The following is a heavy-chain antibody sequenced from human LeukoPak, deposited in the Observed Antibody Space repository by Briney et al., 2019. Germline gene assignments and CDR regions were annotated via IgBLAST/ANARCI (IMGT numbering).Heavy chain of an antibody. CDR3: ARAKMATLSLHNWFDP. D-gene: IGHD5-24*01. Sequence: PSETLSLTCTVSGGSISSGSYYWRWIRQPAGKGLEWIGRVYTTGRTNYNPSLKSRVTISLDTSKNQFSLKLSSVTAADTPVYYCARAKMATLSLHNWFDPCGQGTLVTVSS. CDR1: GGSISSGSYY. J-gene: IGHJ5*02. CDR2: VYTTGRT. V-gene: IGHV4-61*02.